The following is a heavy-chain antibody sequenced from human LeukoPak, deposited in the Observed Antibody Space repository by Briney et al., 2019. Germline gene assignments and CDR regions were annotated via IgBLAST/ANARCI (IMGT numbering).Heavy chain of an antibody. J-gene: IGHJ4*02. V-gene: IGHV3-23*01. CDR2: ISGSGGTT. CDR3: TTDSYTVVTPGVGC. CDR1: GFTFNNYA. Sequence: GGSLRLSCAASGFTFNNYAMNWVRQAPGKGLEWVSAISGSGGTTYYADSVKGRFTISRDNSKSTLYLQINSLKTEDTAVYYCTTDSYTVVTPGVGCWGQGTLVTVSS. D-gene: IGHD4-23*01.